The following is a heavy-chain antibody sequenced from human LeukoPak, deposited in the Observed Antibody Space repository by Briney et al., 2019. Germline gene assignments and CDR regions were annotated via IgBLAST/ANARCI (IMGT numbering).Heavy chain of an antibody. V-gene: IGHV4-30-2*01. Sequence: SQTLSLTCTVSGGSISSGGYYWSWIRQPPGKGLEWIGEIYHSGSTNYNPSLKSRVTISVDKSKNQFSLKLSSVTAADTAVYYCARDGYGDNPINWFDPWGQGTLVTVSS. CDR3: ARDGYGDNPINWFDP. CDR1: GGSISSGGYY. J-gene: IGHJ5*02. CDR2: IYHSGST. D-gene: IGHD4-17*01.